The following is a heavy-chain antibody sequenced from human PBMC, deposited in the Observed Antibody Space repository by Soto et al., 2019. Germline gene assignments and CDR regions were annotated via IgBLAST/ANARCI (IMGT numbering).Heavy chain of an antibody. V-gene: IGHV1-46*01. D-gene: IGHD1-26*01. CDR2: INPSRGFT. CDR1: GYTFTSYY. Sequence: QVQLVQSGTEVKEPGASVKVSCKASGYTFTSYYIHWVRRAPGQGLEWVGIINPSRGFTSYGNKFKCRVAMTRDTATSTVYMELSSLRSDDTAVYYCVSDMGVTGVDISATTGRWGEAFDMWGRGTMVTVSS. CDR3: VSDMGVTGVDISATTGRWGEAFDM. J-gene: IGHJ3*02.